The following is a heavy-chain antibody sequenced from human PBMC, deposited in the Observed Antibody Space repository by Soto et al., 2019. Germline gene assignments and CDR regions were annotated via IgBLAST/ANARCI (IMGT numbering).Heavy chain of an antibody. D-gene: IGHD1-1*01. CDR2: TYYRSKWYS. J-gene: IGHJ5*02. CDR1: GDSVSSNSAA. V-gene: IGHV6-1*01. Sequence: SQTLSLTCAISGDSVSSNSAAWNWIRLSPSRGLEWLGRTYYRSKWYSAYAVSVKSRIGINPDTSKNQFSLQLNSVTPDDTAVYYCARGPGTLRPWGQGTLVTVSS. CDR3: ARGPGTLRP.